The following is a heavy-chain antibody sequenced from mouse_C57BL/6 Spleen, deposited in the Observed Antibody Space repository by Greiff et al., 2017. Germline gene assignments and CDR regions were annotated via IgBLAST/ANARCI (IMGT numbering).Heavy chain of an antibody. Sequence: VQLQESGAELVRPGTSVKVSCKASGYAFTNYLIEWVKQRPGQGLEWIGVINPGSGGTNYNEKFKGKATLTADKSSSTAYMQLSSLTSEDSAVDFCARSGYEYDGAYWGQGTLVTVSA. D-gene: IGHD2-4*01. CDR3: ARSGYEYDGAY. V-gene: IGHV1-54*01. CDR2: INPGSGGT. J-gene: IGHJ3*01. CDR1: GYAFTNYL.